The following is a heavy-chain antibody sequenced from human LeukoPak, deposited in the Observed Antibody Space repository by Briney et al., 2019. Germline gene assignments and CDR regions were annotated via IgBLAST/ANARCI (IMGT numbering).Heavy chain of an antibody. Sequence: GGSLRLSCAVSGFTISTKYMSWVRQAPGKGLEWVSVIYSGGRTYYADSVKGRFTISRDNSKNTLYLQMNSLRSEDTAVYYCARERAVAGLFDYWGQGTLVTVSS. CDR2: IYSGGRT. CDR1: GFTISTKY. CDR3: ARERAVAGLFDY. J-gene: IGHJ4*02. D-gene: IGHD6-19*01. V-gene: IGHV3-66*01.